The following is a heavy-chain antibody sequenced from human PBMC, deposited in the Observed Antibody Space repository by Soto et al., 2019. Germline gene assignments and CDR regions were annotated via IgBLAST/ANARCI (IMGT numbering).Heavy chain of an antibody. J-gene: IGHJ6*02. CDR2: IIPISGTA. D-gene: IGHD2-2*01. CDR1: GGTFSSYA. CDR3: ARSQGSSTSLEIYYYYYYGMDV. Sequence: QVQLVQSGAEVKKPGSSVKVSCKASGGTFSSYAISWVRQAPGQGLEWMGGIIPISGTANYAQKFQGRVTIIAYESTSTAYMELSSLRSEDTAVYYCARSQGSSTSLEIYYYYYYGMDVWGQGTTVTVSS. V-gene: IGHV1-69*01.